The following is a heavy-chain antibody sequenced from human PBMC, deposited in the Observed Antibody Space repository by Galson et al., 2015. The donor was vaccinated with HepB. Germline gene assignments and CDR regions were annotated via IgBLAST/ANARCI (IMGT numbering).Heavy chain of an antibody. J-gene: IGHJ4*02. CDR1: GFTFSSYW. CDR3: AREGGIVGASDLDY. V-gene: IGHV3-7*03. Sequence: SLRLSCAASGFTFSSYWMSWVRQAPGKGLEWVANIKQDGSEKYYVDSVKGRFTISRDNAKNSLYLQMNSLRAEDTAVYYCAREGGIVGASDLDYWGQGTLVTVSS. CDR2: IKQDGSEK. D-gene: IGHD1-26*01.